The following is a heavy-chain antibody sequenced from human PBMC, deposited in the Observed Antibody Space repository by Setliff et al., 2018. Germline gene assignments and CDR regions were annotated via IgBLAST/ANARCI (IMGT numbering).Heavy chain of an antibody. CDR3: ARDGNNWSDLDY. CDR2: IGESGNNI. J-gene: IGHJ4*01. D-gene: IGHD1-20*01. Sequence: AGSLRLSCAASGFTFRSYWMSWVRQAPGKGLEWASYIGESGNNIHYADSVKGRFTISRDNAKNSLYLQMNSLRVEDTALYYCARDGNNWSDLDYWGHGTLVTVSS. V-gene: IGHV3-48*04. CDR1: GFTFRSYW.